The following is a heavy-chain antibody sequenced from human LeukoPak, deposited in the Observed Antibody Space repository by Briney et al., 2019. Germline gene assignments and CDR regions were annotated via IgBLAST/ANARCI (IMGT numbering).Heavy chain of an antibody. CDR3: ARDGGTTVVTHGGYYYGMDV. Sequence: ASVKVSCKASGYTFTGYYMHWVRQAPGQGLEWMGWINPNSGGTNYAQKFQGRVTMTRDTSISTAYMELSRLRSDDTAVYYCARDGGTTVVTHGGYYYGMDVWGQGTTVTVS. D-gene: IGHD4-23*01. CDR1: GYTFTGYY. CDR2: INPNSGGT. V-gene: IGHV1-2*02. J-gene: IGHJ6*02.